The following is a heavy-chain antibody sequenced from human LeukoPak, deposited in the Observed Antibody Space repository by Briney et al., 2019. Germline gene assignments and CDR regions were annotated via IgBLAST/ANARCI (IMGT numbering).Heavy chain of an antibody. J-gene: IGHJ6*02. CDR2: VTNSAGST. Sequence: PGGSLRLSCAASGFTFSSYAMNWVRQAPGKGLEWVSAVTNSAGSTYYADSVKGRFTISRDNSKNTLYLQMNSLRAEDTALYYCAKEIAAAGTLNGMDVWGQGTTVTVSS. D-gene: IGHD6-13*01. CDR1: GFTFSSYA. CDR3: AKEIAAAGTLNGMDV. V-gene: IGHV3-23*01.